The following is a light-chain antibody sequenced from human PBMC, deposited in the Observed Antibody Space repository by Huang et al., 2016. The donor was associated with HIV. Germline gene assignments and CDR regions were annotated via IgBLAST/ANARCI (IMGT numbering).Light chain of an antibody. CDR3: QQYCASPPT. V-gene: IGKV3-20*01. Sequence: EIVLTQSPGTLSSSPGEKATLSCRASQTGTNNYLAWYQQKPGQAPRLLKSAAYNRAPVTQDICRGKGSGPVYTITSDRLAPEEVAVYYCQQYCASPPTFGQGTKLDIK. J-gene: IGKJ2*01. CDR2: AAY. CDR1: QTGTNNY.